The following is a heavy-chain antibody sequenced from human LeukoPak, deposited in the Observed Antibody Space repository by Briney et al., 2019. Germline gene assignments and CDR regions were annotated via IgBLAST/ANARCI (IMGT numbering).Heavy chain of an antibody. J-gene: IGHJ3*02. CDR2: IKKDGSEK. V-gene: IGHV3-7*03. D-gene: IGHD5-12*01. CDR1: GFTFSSYC. CDR3: AKEGIEFSGYHSAAFDI. Sequence: SGGSLRLSCTASGFTFSSYCMSWVRQAPGKGLEWVANIKKDGSEKYYVDSVKGRFTISRDNAKTSLYLQMNSLRAEDTALYYCAKEGIEFSGYHSAAFDIWGQGTMVTVSS.